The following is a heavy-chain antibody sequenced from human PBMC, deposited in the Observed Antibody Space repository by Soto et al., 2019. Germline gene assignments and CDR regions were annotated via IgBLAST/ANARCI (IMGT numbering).Heavy chain of an antibody. CDR1: GFTFSSYA. Sequence: GGSLRLSCAASGFTFSSYAMIWFRQAAGKGLEWVSAISGSGGSTYYADSVKGRFTISRDNSKNTLYLEMNSLRAEDTAVYYCAKDLDYSPASNYYYGMDVWGQGTTVTVSS. CDR3: AKDLDYSPASNYYYGMDV. J-gene: IGHJ6*02. CDR2: ISGSGGST. D-gene: IGHD4-4*01. V-gene: IGHV3-23*01.